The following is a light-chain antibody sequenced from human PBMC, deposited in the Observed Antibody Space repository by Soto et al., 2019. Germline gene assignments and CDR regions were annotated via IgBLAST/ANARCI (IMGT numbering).Light chain of an antibody. J-gene: IGKJ4*02. CDR2: GAY. Sequence: DIQMTQSPSSLSASVGDRVTITCQASQDINNNLNWYQPTSGKAPKLLIYGAYNLETGVPSRFTGRQSGTDFTFTITSLQTEAVATYFCQQCDNLPPTFGGGTKVEI. CDR3: QQCDNLPPT. V-gene: IGKV1-33*01. CDR1: QDINNN.